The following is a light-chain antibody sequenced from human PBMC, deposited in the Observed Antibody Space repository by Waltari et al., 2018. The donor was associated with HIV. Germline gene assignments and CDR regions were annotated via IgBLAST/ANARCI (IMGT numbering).Light chain of an antibody. CDR1: SNDVGRYDY. CDR3: SSYVVNSTPYV. V-gene: IGLV2-14*01. Sequence: QSALTQPASVSGSPGQSITISCPGTSNDVGRYDYFSLYQHHPGNAPKLVIYEVTNRPSGISNRFSGSKSGNTDSLTISGLQAEDEADYYFSSYVVNSTPYVFGSGTKVTVL. J-gene: IGLJ1*01. CDR2: EVT.